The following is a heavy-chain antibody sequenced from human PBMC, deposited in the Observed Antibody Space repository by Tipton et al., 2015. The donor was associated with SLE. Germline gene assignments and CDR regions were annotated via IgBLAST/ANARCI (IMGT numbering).Heavy chain of an antibody. CDR2: IYYSGST. V-gene: IGHV4-59*01. Sequence: LRLSCTVSGGSISSYYWSWIRQPPGKGLEWIGYIYYSGSTNYNPSLKSRVTISVDTSKNQFSLKLSSVTAADTAVYYCARGSTVTTFYYYYYMDVWGKGTTVTVSS. CDR3: ARGSTVTTFYYYYYMDV. CDR1: GGSISSYY. D-gene: IGHD4-11*01. J-gene: IGHJ6*03.